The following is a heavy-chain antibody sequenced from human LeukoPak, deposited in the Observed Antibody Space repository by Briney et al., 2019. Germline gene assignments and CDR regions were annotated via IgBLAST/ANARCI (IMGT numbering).Heavy chain of an antibody. D-gene: IGHD2/OR15-2a*01. Sequence: GGSLRLSCAASGFTFSPYSMGWVRRAPWKGLEWVSYISSSTRIIYYADSVKGRFTISRDNAKNSLYLQMDSLRVEDTAVYYCARVNIARDFDYWGQGTLVTVSS. J-gene: IGHJ4*02. CDR3: ARVNIARDFDY. V-gene: IGHV3-48*04. CDR2: ISSSTRII. CDR1: GFTFSPYS.